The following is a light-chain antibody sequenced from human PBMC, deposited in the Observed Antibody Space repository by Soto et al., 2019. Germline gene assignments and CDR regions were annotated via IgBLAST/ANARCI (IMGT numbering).Light chain of an antibody. V-gene: IGLV2-14*01. J-gene: IGLJ3*02. CDR1: SSDVGCYNY. Sequence: QSALTQPASVSGSPGQSITISCTGTSSDVGCYNYVSWYQQHPGKAPKLMIYDVSNRPSGVSNRFSGSKSGNTASLTISGLQAEDEADYYSSSYTSSSTLEVFGGGTNCPS. CDR2: DVS. CDR3: SSYTSSSTLEV.